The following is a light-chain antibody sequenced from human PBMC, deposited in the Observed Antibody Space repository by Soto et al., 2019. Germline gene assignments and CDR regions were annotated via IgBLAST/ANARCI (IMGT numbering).Light chain of an antibody. CDR1: QSVSSN. V-gene: IGKV3-15*01. CDR3: QQYNNWPPVT. CDR2: GAS. J-gene: IGKJ4*01. Sequence: EIVMTQSLATLSVSPGERATLSCRASQSVSSNLAWYQQKPGQAPRLLIYGASTRATGISARFSGSGSETEFTLTICSLQSEDFAVYYCQQYNNWPPVTFGGGTKVEIK.